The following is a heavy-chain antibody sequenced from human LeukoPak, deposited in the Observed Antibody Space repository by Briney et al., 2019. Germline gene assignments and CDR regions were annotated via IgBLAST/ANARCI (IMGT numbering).Heavy chain of an antibody. CDR2: IYPGDSDT. CDR1: GYSFTSYW. V-gene: IGHV5-51*01. CDR3: ARRGYCSGGSCRTNTFDY. Sequence: GESLKISCKGSGYSFTSYWIGWVRQMPGKGLEWMGIIYPGDSDTRYSPSFRGQVTISADKSISTAYLQWSSLKASDTAMYYCARRGYCSGGSCRTNTFDYWGQGTLVTVSS. J-gene: IGHJ4*02. D-gene: IGHD2-15*01.